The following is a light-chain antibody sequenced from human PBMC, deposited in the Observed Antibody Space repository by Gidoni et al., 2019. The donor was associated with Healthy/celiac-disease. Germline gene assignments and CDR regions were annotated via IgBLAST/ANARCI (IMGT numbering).Light chain of an antibody. CDR1: SSNIGSNY. CDR3: AAWDDSLSGPWV. V-gene: IGLV1-47*01. J-gene: IGLJ3*02. Sequence: QSVLTQPPSASGTPGQRVTIPCSGSSSNIGSNYVYWYQQLPGTAPKLLIYRNNQRPSGVPDRFSGSKSGPSASLAISGLRSEDEADYYCAAWDDSLSGPWVFGGGTKLTVL. CDR2: RNN.